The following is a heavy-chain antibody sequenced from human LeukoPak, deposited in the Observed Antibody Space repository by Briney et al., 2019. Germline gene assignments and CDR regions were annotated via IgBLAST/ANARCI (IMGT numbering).Heavy chain of an antibody. Sequence: PSGTLSLTCAVSGGSISSDNWWGWVRQTPGKGLEWIAEIYHAGGTNYNASLKSRVTISVDTSKNQFSLKLSSVTAADTAVYYCAGPGGYSDWLPFGYWGQGTLVTVSS. CDR1: GGSISSDNW. V-gene: IGHV4-4*02. D-gene: IGHD3-9*01. CDR2: IYHAGGT. CDR3: AGPGGYSDWLPFGY. J-gene: IGHJ4*02.